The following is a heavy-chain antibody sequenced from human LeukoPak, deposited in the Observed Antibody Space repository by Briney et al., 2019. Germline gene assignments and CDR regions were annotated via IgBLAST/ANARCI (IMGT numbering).Heavy chain of an antibody. D-gene: IGHD5-18*01. CDR1: GFTVSSNY. J-gene: IGHJ6*02. CDR3: ARERIQLWLSVVYHYGMDV. V-gene: IGHV3-66*01. CDR2: IYSGGNT. Sequence: GGSLRLSCAASGFTVSSNYMSWVRQAPGKGLEWVSIIYSGGNTYYADSVKGRFTISRDNSKNTLYLQMNSLRAEDTAVYYCARERIQLWLSVVYHYGMDVWGQGTTVTVSS.